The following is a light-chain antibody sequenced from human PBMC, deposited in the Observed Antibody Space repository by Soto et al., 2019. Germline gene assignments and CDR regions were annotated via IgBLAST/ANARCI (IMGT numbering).Light chain of an antibody. CDR3: QQSYSMRT. CDR2: AAF. Sequence: DIQMTQSPSSLSASVGDRVTITCRASQSISTYLNWYQQKPGKAPKLLIYAAFSLQSGVPSRFSGSGSGTDFTLTISSLQPEDFATYYCQQSYSMRTFGQGTKVDIK. CDR1: QSISTY. V-gene: IGKV1-39*01. J-gene: IGKJ1*01.